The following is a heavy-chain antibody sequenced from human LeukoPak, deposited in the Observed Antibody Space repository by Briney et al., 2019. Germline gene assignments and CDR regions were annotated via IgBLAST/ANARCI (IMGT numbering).Heavy chain of an antibody. V-gene: IGHV3-23*01. Sequence: PGGSLRLSCAASGFTLSSFGMSWVHQAPGKGLEWVSAISGSSGRTYYADAVKGRFTVSRDISKNTVSLQMNRLRADDTAMYHCAKDRFYDILTGYPDYWGQGTLVTVSS. D-gene: IGHD3-9*01. J-gene: IGHJ4*02. CDR2: ISGSSGRT. CDR1: GFTLSSFG. CDR3: AKDRFYDILTGYPDY.